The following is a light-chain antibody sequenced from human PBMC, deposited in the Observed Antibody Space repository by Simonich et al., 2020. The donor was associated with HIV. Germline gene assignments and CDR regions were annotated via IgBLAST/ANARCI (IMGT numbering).Light chain of an antibody. CDR1: QSVSSN. V-gene: IGKV3-15*01. CDR3: QQYNNWPSPFT. J-gene: IGKJ3*01. Sequence: EILMTQSPATLSVSPGERATLSCRASQSVSSNLAWYQHKPGQAPRLLIYGASTRATGIPARLSGSGSGTVFTLTISSMQSEDFVVYYCQQYNNWPSPFTFGPGTKVDIK. CDR2: GAS.